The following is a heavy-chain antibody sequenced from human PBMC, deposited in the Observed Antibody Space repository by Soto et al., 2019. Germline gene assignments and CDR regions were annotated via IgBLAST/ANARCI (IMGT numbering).Heavy chain of an antibody. V-gene: IGHV3-15*04. D-gene: IGHD6-13*01. J-gene: IGHJ6*02. CDR1: GFTFSSYA. Sequence: TGGSLRLSCAASGFTFSSYAMHWVRQAPGKGLEWVAVISYDGSKTDGGTTDYAAPVKGRFTISRDDSKNTLYLQMNSLKTEDTAVYYCTTDPRIAAAVTDYYYGMDVWGQGTTVTVS. CDR2: ISYDGSKTDGGTT. CDR3: TTDPRIAAAVTDYYYGMDV.